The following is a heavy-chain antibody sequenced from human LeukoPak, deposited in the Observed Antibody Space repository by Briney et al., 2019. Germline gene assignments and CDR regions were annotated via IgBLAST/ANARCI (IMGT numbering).Heavy chain of an antibody. Sequence: PSETLSLTCTVSGDSISGYYWSWIRQPPGKGLEWIGYVYHTGHTHYSPSLQSRVTVSLDTSRNQVSLILSSVTAADTAVYYCARSSYDSSGYQRIFDYWGQGTLVTVSS. CDR3: ARSSYDSSGYQRIFDY. D-gene: IGHD3-22*01. CDR2: VYHTGHT. V-gene: IGHV4-59*12. CDR1: GDSISGYY. J-gene: IGHJ4*02.